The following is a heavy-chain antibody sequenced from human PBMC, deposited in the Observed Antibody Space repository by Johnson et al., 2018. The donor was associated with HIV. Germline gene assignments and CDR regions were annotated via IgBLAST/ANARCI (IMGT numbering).Heavy chain of an antibody. D-gene: IGHD5-12*01. Sequence: VQLVESGGGLVKPGGSLRLSCAASGFTFSDYYMSWIRQAPGKGLEWVANIKQDGSEKYYVDSVKGRFTISRDNAKNSLYLQMNSLRAEDTAVYYCARDPEGYSGDDFGDAFDIWGRGTLVTVSS. CDR3: ARDPEGYSGDDFGDAFDI. CDR1: GFTFSDYY. V-gene: IGHV3-7*01. J-gene: IGHJ3*02. CDR2: IKQDGSEK.